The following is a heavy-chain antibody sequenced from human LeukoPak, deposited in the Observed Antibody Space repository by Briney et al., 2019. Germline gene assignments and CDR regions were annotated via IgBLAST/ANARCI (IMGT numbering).Heavy chain of an antibody. D-gene: IGHD1-14*01. CDR2: VNHSGST. J-gene: IGHJ3*02. Sequence: SETLSLTCAVYGGSFSGYYWSWIRQPPGKGLEWIAEVNHSGSTNYNLSLKSRVTISVDKSKNQFSLNLSSVTAADTAVYYCARALNPEGAFDIWGQGTMVTVSS. CDR3: ARALNPEGAFDI. CDR1: GGSFSGYY. V-gene: IGHV4-34*01.